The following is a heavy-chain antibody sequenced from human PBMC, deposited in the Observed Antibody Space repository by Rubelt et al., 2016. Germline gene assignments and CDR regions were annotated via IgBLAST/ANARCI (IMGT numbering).Heavy chain of an antibody. V-gene: IGHV3-7*01. CDR2: IKEDGSEK. CDR3: ARDYYSKYSSGWYRKSAFDY. CDR1: GFTFSSYW. D-gene: IGHD6-19*01. Sequence: EVQLVESGGGLVQPGGSLRLSCAASGFTFSSYWMSWVRQAPGKGLEWVANIKEDGSEKYYADSVKGRFTISRDNSQNTLYLQMNSLRAEETAVYYCARDYYSKYSSGWYRKSAFDYWGQGTLVTVSS. J-gene: IGHJ4*02.